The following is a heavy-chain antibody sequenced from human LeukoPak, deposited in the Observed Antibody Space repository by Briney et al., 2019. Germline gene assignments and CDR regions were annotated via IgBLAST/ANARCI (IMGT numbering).Heavy chain of an antibody. D-gene: IGHD2-2*01. CDR3: ASDPPYTSSSAW. Sequence: SVTVACRAFGFTFTRTDVQWVRQARGQRLEWIGWILVGSGNTNYAQMFQERVTLTWDVSTSTAYMVLSGLRSEDTAIYYCASDPPYTSSSAWWGRGTLVTVSS. V-gene: IGHV1-58*01. CDR1: GFTFTRTD. CDR2: ILVGSGNT. J-gene: IGHJ4*02.